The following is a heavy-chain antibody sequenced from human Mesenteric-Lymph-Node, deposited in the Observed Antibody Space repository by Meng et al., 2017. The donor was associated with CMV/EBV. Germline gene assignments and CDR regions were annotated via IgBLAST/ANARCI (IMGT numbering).Heavy chain of an antibody. J-gene: IGHJ6*02. CDR3: AGQGIYGLDV. Sequence: LSCAASGFTFSSYAMHWVRQAPGKGLEWVAVISYDGSNKYYADSVKGRFTISRDNSKNTLYLQMDSLRVEDTAVYYCAGQGIYGLDVWGQGTTVTVSS. CDR1: GFTFSSYA. V-gene: IGHV3-30-3*01. CDR2: ISYDGSNK. D-gene: IGHD3-10*01.